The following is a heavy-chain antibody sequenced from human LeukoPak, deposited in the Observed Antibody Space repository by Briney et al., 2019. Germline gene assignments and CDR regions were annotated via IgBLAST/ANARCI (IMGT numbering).Heavy chain of an antibody. CDR3: ARALNWNYRAPFDY. D-gene: IGHD1-7*01. Sequence: SGGSLRLSCTASGFTFNRCAMNWVRQAPGKGLEWVSSISSSSSYIYYADSVKGRFTISRDNAKNSLYLQMNSLRAEDTAVYYCARALNWNYRAPFDYWGQGTLVTVSS. J-gene: IGHJ4*02. CDR2: ISSSSSYI. CDR1: GFTFNRCA. V-gene: IGHV3-21*01.